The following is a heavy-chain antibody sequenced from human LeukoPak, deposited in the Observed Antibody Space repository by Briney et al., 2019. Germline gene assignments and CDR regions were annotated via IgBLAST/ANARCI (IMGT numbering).Heavy chain of an antibody. J-gene: IGHJ5*02. CDR1: GYTFTSYD. D-gene: IGHD2-2*01. Sequence: ASVKVSCKASGYTFTSYDINWVRQATGQGLEWMGWMNPNSGNTGYAQKFQGRVTMTRNTSIGTAYMELSSLRSEDTAVYYCARGRRWLSQLPRNWFDPWGQGTLVTVSS. CDR2: MNPNSGNT. V-gene: IGHV1-8*01. CDR3: ARGRRWLSQLPRNWFDP.